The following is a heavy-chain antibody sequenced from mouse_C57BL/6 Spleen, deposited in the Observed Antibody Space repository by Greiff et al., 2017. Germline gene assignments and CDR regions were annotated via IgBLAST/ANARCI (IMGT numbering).Heavy chain of an antibody. CDR1: GYAFTNYL. CDR2: INPGSGGT. CDR3: ARDYKGWYFDV. D-gene: IGHD2-12*01. Sequence: VQLQQSGAELVRPGTSVKVSCKASGYAFTNYLIEWVKQRPGQGLEWIGVINPGSGGTNYNEKFKGKATLTADKSSSTAYMQLSSLTSEDSAVYFCARDYKGWYFDVWGTGTTVTVSS. V-gene: IGHV1-54*01. J-gene: IGHJ1*03.